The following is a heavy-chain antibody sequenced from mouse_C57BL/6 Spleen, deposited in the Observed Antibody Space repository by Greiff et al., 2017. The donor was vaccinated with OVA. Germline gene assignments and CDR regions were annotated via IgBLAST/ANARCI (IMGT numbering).Heavy chain of an antibody. CDR3: TRTGTGFAY. D-gene: IGHD4-1*01. CDR2: IDPETGGT. J-gene: IGHJ3*01. V-gene: IGHV1-15*01. Sequence: VQLQQSGAELVRPGASVTLSCKASGYTFTDYEMHWVKQTPVHGLEWIGAIDPETGGTAYNQKFKGKAILTADTSSSTAYMELRSLTSEDSAVYYCTRTGTGFAYWGQGTLVTVSA. CDR1: GYTFTDYE.